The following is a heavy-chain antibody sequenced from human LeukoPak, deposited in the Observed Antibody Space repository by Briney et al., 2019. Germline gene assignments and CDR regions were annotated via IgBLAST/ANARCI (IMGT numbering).Heavy chain of an antibody. CDR2: IYYSGST. Sequence: PSETLSLTCTVSGGSISSGDYYWSWIRQPPGKGLEWIGYIYYSGSTNYNPSLKSRVTISVDTSKNQFSLKLSSVTAADTAVYYCAREAQLTTFDLWGRGTLVTVSS. V-gene: IGHV4-61*08. D-gene: IGHD5-18*01. CDR3: AREAQLTTFDL. CDR1: GGSISSGDYY. J-gene: IGHJ2*01.